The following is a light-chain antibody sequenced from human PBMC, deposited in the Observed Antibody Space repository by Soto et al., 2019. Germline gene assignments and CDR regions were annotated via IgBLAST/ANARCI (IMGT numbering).Light chain of an antibody. CDR3: QQYGSSPLT. V-gene: IGKV3-20*01. J-gene: IGKJ1*01. CDR1: QSVNNRY. CDR2: GAS. Sequence: EIALTQSPGTLSLSPGERATLSCRASQSVNNRYLAWYQQKPGWAPRLLISGASSRTTGIPDRFSGSGSGTDFPLTTSRLEPEDFAVYYCQQYGSSPLTFGQGTKVEIK.